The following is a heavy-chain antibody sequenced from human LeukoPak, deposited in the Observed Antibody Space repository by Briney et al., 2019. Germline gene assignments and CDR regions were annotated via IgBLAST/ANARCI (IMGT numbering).Heavy chain of an antibody. V-gene: IGHV3-30*18. Sequence: PGRSLRLSCAASGFTFSSYGMHWVRQAPGKGLEWVAVISYDGSNKYYADSVKGRFTISRDNSKNTLYLRMNSLRAEDTAVYYCAKDYYYYDSSGYAQGRGMDVWGQGTTVTVSS. D-gene: IGHD3-22*01. CDR1: GFTFSSYG. J-gene: IGHJ6*02. CDR2: ISYDGSNK. CDR3: AKDYYYYDSSGYAQGRGMDV.